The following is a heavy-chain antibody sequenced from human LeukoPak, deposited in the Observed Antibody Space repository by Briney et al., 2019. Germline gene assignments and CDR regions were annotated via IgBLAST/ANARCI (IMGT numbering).Heavy chain of an antibody. D-gene: IGHD6-19*01. CDR3: ARDQIQYSSGWFDY. V-gene: IGHV3-30*03. J-gene: IGHJ4*02. Sequence: GGSLRLSCAASGFTFSSYGMHWVRQAPGKGLEWVAVISYDGSNKYYADSVKGRFTISRDNSKNTLHLQMNSLRAEDTAVYYCARDQIQYSSGWFDYWGQGTLVTVSS. CDR2: ISYDGSNK. CDR1: GFTFSSYG.